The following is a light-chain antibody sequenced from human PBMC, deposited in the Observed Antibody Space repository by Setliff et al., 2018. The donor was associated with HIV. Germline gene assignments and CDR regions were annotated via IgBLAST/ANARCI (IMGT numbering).Light chain of an antibody. CDR1: SSNIGAGYD. Sequence: VLTQPPSVSGAPGQRVTISCTGSSSNIGAGYDIHWYQQLPGTAPKLLIYGNNNRPSGVPDRFSGSKSGTSASLAITGLQAEDEADYYCCSYAGSYTYIFGSGTKVTVL. J-gene: IGLJ1*01. CDR2: GNN. CDR3: CSYAGSYTYI. V-gene: IGLV1-40*01.